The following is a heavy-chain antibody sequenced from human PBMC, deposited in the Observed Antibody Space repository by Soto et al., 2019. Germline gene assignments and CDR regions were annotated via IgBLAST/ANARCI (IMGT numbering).Heavy chain of an antibody. J-gene: IGHJ3*02. V-gene: IGHV3-13*01. CDR1: GFTLSSYD. D-gene: IGHD3-16*01. CDR2: IGTDGDI. CDR3: GGGGGLPDAFDI. Sequence: EVQVVESGGGLVQPGGSLRLSCAASGFTLSSYDMHWVRQPTGKGLEWVSRIGTDGDIYYPDSVKGRFTISRDNSKNTLYLQMNSLGAEDTAVYYWGGGGGLPDAFDIWGQGTMVTVSS.